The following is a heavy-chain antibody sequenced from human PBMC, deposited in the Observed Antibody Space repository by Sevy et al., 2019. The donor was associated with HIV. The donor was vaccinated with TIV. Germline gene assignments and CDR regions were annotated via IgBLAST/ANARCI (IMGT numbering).Heavy chain of an antibody. CDR1: GYTLTELS. Sequence: ASVKVSCKVSGYTLTELSMHWVRQAPGKGLEWMGGFDPEDGETIYAQKFQGRVTMTKDTSTDTAYMELSSLRSQDTGVYNCATDPWFGELPPNTKDPKYYFDYWGQGTLVTVSS. V-gene: IGHV1-24*01. CDR3: ATDPWFGELPPNTKDPKYYFDY. D-gene: IGHD3-10*01. CDR2: FDPEDGET. J-gene: IGHJ4*02.